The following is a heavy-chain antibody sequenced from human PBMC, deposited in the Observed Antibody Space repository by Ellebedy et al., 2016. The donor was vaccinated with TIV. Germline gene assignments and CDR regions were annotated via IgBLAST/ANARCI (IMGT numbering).Heavy chain of an antibody. CDR1: GSSITTYY. D-gene: IGHD3-10*01. Sequence: MPSETLSLTCSLSGSSITTYYWSWIRQPPGKGLEWIGYIYNVELTNYSPSLKSRTSISIDTSKKQFSLNLPSVTVADTALYFCARGVVRGVAAFDIWGRGTMVIVSS. V-gene: IGHV4-59*01. CDR2: IYNVELT. J-gene: IGHJ3*02. CDR3: ARGVVRGVAAFDI.